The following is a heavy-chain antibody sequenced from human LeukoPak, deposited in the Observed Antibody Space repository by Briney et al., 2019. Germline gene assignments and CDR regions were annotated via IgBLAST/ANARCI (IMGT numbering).Heavy chain of an antibody. V-gene: IGHV1-2*02. D-gene: IGHD6-13*01. Sequence: GASVKVSCKASGYTFTGYYMHWVRRAPGQGLEWMGWINPNSGGTNYAQKFQGRVTMTRDTSISTAYMELSRLRSDDTAVYYCARAPVAPWYIAAAGVYYYYGMDVWGQGTTVTVSS. CDR1: GYTFTGYY. J-gene: IGHJ6*02. CDR2: INPNSGGT. CDR3: ARAPVAPWYIAAAGVYYYYGMDV.